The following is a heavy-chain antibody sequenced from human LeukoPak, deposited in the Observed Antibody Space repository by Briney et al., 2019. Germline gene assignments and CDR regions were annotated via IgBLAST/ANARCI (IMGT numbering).Heavy chain of an antibody. CDR2: ISTSSTTI. D-gene: IGHD3-10*01. Sequence: PGGSLRLSCAASGFTFSSHSMNWVRQAPGKGLEWVSYISTSSTTICYADSVKGRFTISRDNAKNSLYLQMNSLRDEDTAVYYCARDRGYYYDYWGQGTLVTVSS. CDR1: GFTFSSHS. CDR3: ARDRGYYYDY. V-gene: IGHV3-48*02. J-gene: IGHJ4*02.